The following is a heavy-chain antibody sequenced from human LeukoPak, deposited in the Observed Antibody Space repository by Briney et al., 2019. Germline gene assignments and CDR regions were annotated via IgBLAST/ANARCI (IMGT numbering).Heavy chain of an antibody. D-gene: IGHD2-2*01. J-gene: IGHJ4*02. CDR2: INSDGSSA. Sequence: PVGSLRLSCAASGFTFNHYWMYWVRHAPGKGLVWVSRINSDGSSASYADSVKGRFTISRDNAKNTLYLQMNSLRAEDTAVYYCARLGFCSSATCCGGDYWGQEALVTVSS. CDR1: GFTFNHYW. CDR3: ARLGFCSSATCCGGDY. V-gene: IGHV3-74*01.